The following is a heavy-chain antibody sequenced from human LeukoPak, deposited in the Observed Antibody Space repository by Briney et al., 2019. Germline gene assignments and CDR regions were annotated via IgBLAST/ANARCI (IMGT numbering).Heavy chain of an antibody. CDR2: IYHSGST. CDR3: ARPPGRGPYAFDI. Sequence: SETLSLTCAVSGYSISSGYYWGWIRQPPGKGLEWIGSIYHSGSTYYNPSLKRRVTISVDTSKNQFSLKLSSVTAADTAVYYCARPPGRGPYAFDIWGQGTMVTVSS. J-gene: IGHJ3*02. CDR1: GYSISSGYY. D-gene: IGHD1-14*01. V-gene: IGHV4-38-2*01.